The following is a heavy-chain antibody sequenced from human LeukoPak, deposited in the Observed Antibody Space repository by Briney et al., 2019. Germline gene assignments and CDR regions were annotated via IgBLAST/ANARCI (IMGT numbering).Heavy chain of an antibody. J-gene: IGHJ3*02. CDR3: AKDRRSLYDAFDI. Sequence: SGGSLRLSCAASGFTFEDYAMHWVRQAPGKGLEWVSGISWNSGSIGYADSVKGRFTISRDNAKNSLYLQMNSPRAEDTALYYCAKDRRSLYDAFDIWGQGTMVTVSS. CDR2: ISWNSGSI. V-gene: IGHV3-9*01. CDR1: GFTFEDYA.